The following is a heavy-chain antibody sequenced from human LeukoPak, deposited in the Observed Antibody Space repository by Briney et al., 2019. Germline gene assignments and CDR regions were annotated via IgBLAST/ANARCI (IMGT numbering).Heavy chain of an antibody. Sequence: PGRSLTLSCAASGFTFSSFGMHWVRQAPGKGLEWVAVIWYDASDRYYADSVKGRFTISRDNAKNSLYLQMNSLRDEDTAVYYCARAFGLTDYWGQGTLVTVSS. V-gene: IGHV3-33*01. CDR3: ARAFGLTDY. CDR2: IWYDASDR. CDR1: GFTFSSFG. J-gene: IGHJ4*02. D-gene: IGHD3/OR15-3a*01.